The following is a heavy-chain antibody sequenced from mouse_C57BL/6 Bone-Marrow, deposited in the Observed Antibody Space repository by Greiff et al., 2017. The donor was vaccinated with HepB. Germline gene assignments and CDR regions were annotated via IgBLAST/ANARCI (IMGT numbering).Heavy chain of an antibody. CDR3: ADGYDD. V-gene: IGHV1-82*01. CDR2: IYPGDGDT. CDR1: GYAFSSSW. D-gene: IGHD2-2*01. Sequence: VQLQESGPELVKPGASVKISCKASGYAFSSSWMNWVKQRPGKGLEWIGRIYPGDGDTNYNGKFKGKATLTADKSSSTAYMQLSSLTSEDSAVYFCADGYDDWGTGTTVTVSS. J-gene: IGHJ1*03.